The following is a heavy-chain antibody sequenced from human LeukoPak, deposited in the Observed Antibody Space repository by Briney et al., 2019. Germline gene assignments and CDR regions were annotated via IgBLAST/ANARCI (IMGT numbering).Heavy chain of an antibody. CDR3: ARHAVVPAAIRSPPGWFDP. CDR1: GGSISSSSYY. J-gene: IGHJ5*02. CDR2: IYYSGST. V-gene: IGHV4-39*01. D-gene: IGHD2-2*02. Sequence: PSETLSLTCTVSGGSISSSSYYWGWIRQPPGKGLEWIGSIYYSGSTYYNPSLKSRVTISVDTSKNQFSLKLSSVTAADTAVYYCARHAVVPAAIRSPPGWFDPWGQGTLVTVSS.